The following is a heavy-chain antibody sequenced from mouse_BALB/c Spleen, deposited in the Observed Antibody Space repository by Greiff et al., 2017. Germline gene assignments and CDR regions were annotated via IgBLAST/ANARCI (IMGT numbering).Heavy chain of an antibody. D-gene: IGHD1-1*01. CDR3: ARDSGYYYGSSSAWFAY. CDR1: GYSITSGYY. V-gene: IGHV3-6*02. CDR2: ISYDGSN. J-gene: IGHJ3*01. Sequence: EVQRVESGPGLVKPSQSLSLTCSVTGYSITSGYYWNWIRQFPGNKLEWMGYISYDGSNNYNPSLKNRISITRDTSKNQFFLKLNSVTTEDTATYYCARDSGYYYGSSSAWFAYWGQGTLVTVSA.